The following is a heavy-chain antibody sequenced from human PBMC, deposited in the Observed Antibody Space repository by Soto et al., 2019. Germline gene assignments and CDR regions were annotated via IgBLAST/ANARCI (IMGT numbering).Heavy chain of an antibody. D-gene: IGHD3-16*01. CDR2: INAGNDNT. J-gene: IGHJ4*02. Sequence: ASVKVSCKASGYTFTRYTMYWVRQAPGQRLECMGWINAGNDNTKYSQKFQGRLTLTRDTPGNTAYLELNSLISEDTAVYYCATPRDYDAGFDSWGQGTLVPVSS. CDR3: ATPRDYDAGFDS. V-gene: IGHV1-3*01. CDR1: GYTFTRYT.